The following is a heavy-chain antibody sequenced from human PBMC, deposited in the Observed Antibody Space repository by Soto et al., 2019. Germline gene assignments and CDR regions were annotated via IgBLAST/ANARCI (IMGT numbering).Heavy chain of an antibody. D-gene: IGHD2-15*01. CDR2: IKQDGSEK. CDR1: GFTFSSYW. CDR3: ARDPSYDIVVVVAATLPQYYFDY. J-gene: IGHJ4*02. V-gene: IGHV3-7*01. Sequence: GGSLRLSCAASGFTFSSYWMSWVRQAPGKGLEWVANIKQDGSEKYYVDSVKGRFTISRDNAKNSLYLQMNSLRAEDTAVYYCARDPSYDIVVVVAATLPQYYFDYWGQGTLVTVSS.